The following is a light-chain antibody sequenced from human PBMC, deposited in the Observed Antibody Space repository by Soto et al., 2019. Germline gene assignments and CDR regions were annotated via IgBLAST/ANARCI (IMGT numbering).Light chain of an antibody. CDR2: DVS. J-gene: IGLJ1*01. CDR3: NSYTSRTRI. V-gene: IGLV2-14*01. Sequence: QSALTQPASVSGSPGQSITISCTGTSSDVGAYNYVSWYQQHPGKVPKLMIYDVSYRPAGVSNRFSGSKSGNTASLTISGLQAEDEADYYCNSYTSRTRIFGTGTKLTVL. CDR1: SSDVGAYNY.